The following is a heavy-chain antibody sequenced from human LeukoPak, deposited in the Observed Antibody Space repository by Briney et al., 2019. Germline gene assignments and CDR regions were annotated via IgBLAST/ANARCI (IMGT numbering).Heavy chain of an antibody. CDR1: SGFISSYY. J-gene: IGHJ6*03. CDR3: ARLHHDYGPGTYGGAYNYYMDV. D-gene: IGHD3-10*01. V-gene: IGHV4-59*01. CDR2: IYYTGST. Sequence: PSETLSLTCSVSSGFISSYYWTWIRQSPGKGLEWIGYIYYTGSTSYNPSLQSRVTISVDTSKNQFSLRLNSVTAADTAVYYCARLHHDYGPGTYGGAYNYYMDVWGKGTTVTVSS.